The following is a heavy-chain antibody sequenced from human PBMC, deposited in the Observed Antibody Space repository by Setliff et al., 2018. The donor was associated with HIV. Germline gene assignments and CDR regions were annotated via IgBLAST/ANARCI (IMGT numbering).Heavy chain of an antibody. Sequence: PSETLSLTCTVSGGSISSAAYYWSWIRQHPGKGLEWLGHIYYSGSTNYNPSLKSRVTISVDTSKNQFSLKLTSVTAADTAVYYCARDRSHPPYYMDVWGKGTTVTVSS. CDR1: GGSISSAAYY. J-gene: IGHJ6*03. CDR2: IYYSGST. V-gene: IGHV4-31*03. CDR3: ARDRSHPPYYMDV.